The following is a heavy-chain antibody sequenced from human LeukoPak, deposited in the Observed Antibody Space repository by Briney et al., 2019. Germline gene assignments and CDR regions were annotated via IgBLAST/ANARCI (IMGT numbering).Heavy chain of an antibody. D-gene: IGHD2-15*01. J-gene: IGHJ4*02. CDR1: GFTFSSYA. V-gene: IGHV3-23*01. CDR3: TIGYGDY. Sequence: SGGSLRLSCTASGFTFSSYAMSWVRQAPGKGLEWVSGISGSGGPTHYAELVKGRFTISRDNSKNTLYLQMNSLRAEDTAVYYCTIGYGDYRGQGTLVTVSS. CDR2: ISGSGGPT.